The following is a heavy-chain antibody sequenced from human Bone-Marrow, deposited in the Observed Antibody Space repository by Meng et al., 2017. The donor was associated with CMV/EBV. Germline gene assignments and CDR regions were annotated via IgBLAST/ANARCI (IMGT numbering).Heavy chain of an antibody. CDR2: INPNSGGT. CDR3: ARTIFGASPAVDY. Sequence: ASAKGSCKASGYTFTGYFMYWVRQAPGQGLEWMGWINPNSGGTNYAQKFQGRVTMTMDTSISTAYIELSRLTSDDTAVYYCARTIFGASPAVDYWGQGTLVTVSS. J-gene: IGHJ4*02. D-gene: IGHD3-3*01. CDR1: GYTFTGYF. V-gene: IGHV1-2*02.